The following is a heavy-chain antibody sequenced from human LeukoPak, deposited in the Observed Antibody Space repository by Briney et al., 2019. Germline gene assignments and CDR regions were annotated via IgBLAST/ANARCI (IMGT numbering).Heavy chain of an antibody. CDR3: ARAQTYGDSRLLLDY. CDR1: GLTFSSYE. Sequence: GSLRLSCAASGLTFSSYEMNWVRQAPGKGLEWVSYISSSGSTIYYADSVEGRFTISRDNAKNSQYLQMNSLRVEDTALYYCARAQTYGDSRLLLDYWGQGTLVTVSS. J-gene: IGHJ4*02. CDR2: ISSSGSTI. V-gene: IGHV3-48*03. D-gene: IGHD2-21*02.